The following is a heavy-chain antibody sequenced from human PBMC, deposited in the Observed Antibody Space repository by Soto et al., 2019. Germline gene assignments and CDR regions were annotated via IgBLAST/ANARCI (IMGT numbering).Heavy chain of an antibody. CDR2: TYYRSKWYN. D-gene: IGHD2-2*01. CDR3: ARDRPRDIVVVPAAIASNWFDP. V-gene: IGHV6-1*01. Sequence: SQTLSLTCAISGDSVSSNSAAWNWIRQSPSRGLEWLGRTYYRSKWYNDYAVSVKSRITINPDTSKNQFSLQPNSVTPEDTAVYYCARDRPRDIVVVPAAIASNWFDPWGQGTLVTVSS. CDR1: GDSVSSNSAA. J-gene: IGHJ5*02.